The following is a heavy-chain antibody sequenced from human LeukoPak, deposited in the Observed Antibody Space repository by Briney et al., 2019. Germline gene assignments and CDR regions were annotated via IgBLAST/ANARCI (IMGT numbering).Heavy chain of an antibody. J-gene: IGHJ3*02. CDR3: AHSGTVTTPHDAFDM. V-gene: IGHV2-5*01. D-gene: IGHD4-17*01. CDR2: IDWNDDK. Sequence: SGPTLVNPPQTLTLTCTFSGFSLSTTGVGVGWIRQPPGKALEWLALIDWNDDKRYSPSLKSRLTITKDTPKNQVVLTMTNMDPVDTATYYCAHSGTVTTPHDAFDMWGQGTMVTVSS. CDR1: GFSLSTTGVG.